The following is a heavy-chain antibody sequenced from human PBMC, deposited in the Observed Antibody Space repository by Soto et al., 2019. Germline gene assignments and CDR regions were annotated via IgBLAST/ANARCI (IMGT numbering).Heavy chain of an antibody. V-gene: IGHV3-30-3*01. J-gene: IGHJ6*02. CDR2: ISYDGSNK. CDR1: VFTFISYA. D-gene: IGHD6-19*01. Sequence: GWSLRLSCASSVFTFISYAMHWVRQAPGKGLEWVAVISYDGSNKYYADSVKGRFTISRDNSKNTLYLQMNSLRAEDTAVYYCARGGYSSGWYRYYYYGMDVWGQGTTVTVSS. CDR3: ARGGYSSGWYRYYYYGMDV.